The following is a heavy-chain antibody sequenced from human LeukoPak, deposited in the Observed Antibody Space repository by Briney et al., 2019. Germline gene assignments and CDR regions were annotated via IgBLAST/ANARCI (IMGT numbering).Heavy chain of an antibody. Sequence: GGSLRLSCAASGFTFSSYSMNWVRQATWKGLEWVSSVSSSSSYIYYADSVKGRFTISRDNAKNSLYLQMNSLRAEDTAVYYCARDGQWLAHTAFDIWAKGQWSPSLQ. CDR2: VSSSSSYI. CDR1: GFTFSSYS. D-gene: IGHD6-19*01. CDR3: ARDGQWLAHTAFDI. J-gene: IGHJ3*02. V-gene: IGHV3-21*01.